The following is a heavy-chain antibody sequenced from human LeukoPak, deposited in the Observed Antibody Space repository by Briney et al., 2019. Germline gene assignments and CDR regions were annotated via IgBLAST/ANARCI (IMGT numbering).Heavy chain of an antibody. J-gene: IGHJ5*02. CDR2: IYHSGST. Sequence: SETLSLTCTVSGDSINSLDLWSWVRQPPGKGLEWIGEIYHSGSTNYNPSLKSRVTISVDKSKNQFSLKLSSVTAADTAVYYCARAKYDFWSDSTTSFDPWGQGTLVTVSS. CDR3: ARAKYDFWSDSTTSFDP. V-gene: IGHV4-4*02. D-gene: IGHD3-3*01. CDR1: GDSINSLDL.